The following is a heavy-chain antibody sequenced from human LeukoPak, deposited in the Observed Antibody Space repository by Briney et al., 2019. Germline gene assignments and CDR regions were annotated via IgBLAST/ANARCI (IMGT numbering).Heavy chain of an antibody. CDR3: AKGKVVPATIYDY. Sequence: GGSLRLSCAASGFTFSSYAMSWVRQAPGKGLELVSGFSGGDGSTSYADSVKGRFTISRDNSKNTLYLQMNSLRAEDTAVYYCAKGKVVPATIYDYWGQGTLVTVSS. CDR1: GFTFSSYA. J-gene: IGHJ4*02. D-gene: IGHD2-2*02. V-gene: IGHV3-23*01. CDR2: FSGGDGST.